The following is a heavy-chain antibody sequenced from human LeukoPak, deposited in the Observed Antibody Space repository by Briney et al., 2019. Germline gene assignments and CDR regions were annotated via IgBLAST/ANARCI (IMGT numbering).Heavy chain of an antibody. Sequence: GGSLRLSCAASGFTFTSYAMTWVRQAPGKGLEWVSSISSCSSYIYYADSVKGRFTISRDNAKNSLYLQMNSLRAEDTAVYYCTTSGIVGATVPYYWGQGTLVTVSS. J-gene: IGHJ4*02. V-gene: IGHV3-21*01. CDR1: GFTFTSYA. CDR3: TTSGIVGATVPYY. CDR2: ISSCSSYI. D-gene: IGHD1-26*01.